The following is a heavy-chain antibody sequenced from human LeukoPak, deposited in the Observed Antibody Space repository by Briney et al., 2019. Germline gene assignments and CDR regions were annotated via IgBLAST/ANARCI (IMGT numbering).Heavy chain of an antibody. CDR1: GFTFSTYA. V-gene: IGHV3-23*01. Sequence: PGGSLTHPCAASGFTFSTYAMSWVRQAPGKGLEWVSAISGSGGSTYYAGSVKGRFTISRDNSKNTLYVQMNSLRAEDTALYYCAKDRSNQASGCYLHDYWGQGPLLTVSS. J-gene: IGHJ4*02. CDR3: AKDRSNQASGCYLHDY. D-gene: IGHD3-22*01. CDR2: ISGSGGST.